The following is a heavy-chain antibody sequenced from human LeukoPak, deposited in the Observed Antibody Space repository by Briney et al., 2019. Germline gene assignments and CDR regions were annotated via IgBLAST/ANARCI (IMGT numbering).Heavy chain of an antibody. CDR1: GGSISSGDYY. CDR3: ARHYPRGHNNDRSGYIYPFDY. CDR2: IYYTGST. J-gene: IGHJ4*02. D-gene: IGHD3-22*01. Sequence: SETLSLTCTVSGGSISSGDYYWSWIRQPPGKGLEWIGYIYYTGSTYYNPSLKSRLTISVDTSKNQFSLKLSFVTAADTAVYYCARHYPRGHNNDRSGYIYPFDYWGQGTLVTVSS. V-gene: IGHV4-30-4*01.